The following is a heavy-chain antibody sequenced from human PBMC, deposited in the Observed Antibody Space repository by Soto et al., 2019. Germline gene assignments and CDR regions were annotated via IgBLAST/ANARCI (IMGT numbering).Heavy chain of an antibody. V-gene: IGHV4-30-4*01. J-gene: IGHJ4*02. D-gene: IGHD3-10*01. Sequence: PSETLSLTCTVSDSSISRGHYYWSWTRQPPGKGLEWIGYIYYSGSTYYNPSLKSRVTISVDTSKNQFSLKLSSVTAADTAVYYCARVGGFGATTIDYWGQGTLVTVSS. CDR1: DSSISRGHYY. CDR3: ARVGGFGATTIDY. CDR2: IYYSGST.